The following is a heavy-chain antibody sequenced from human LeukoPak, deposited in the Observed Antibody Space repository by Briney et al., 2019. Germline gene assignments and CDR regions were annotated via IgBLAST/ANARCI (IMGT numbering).Heavy chain of an antibody. CDR1: GFTFSSYA. V-gene: IGHV3-23*01. J-gene: IGHJ5*02. D-gene: IGHD3-10*01. CDR2: INDSGGST. Sequence: PGGSLRLSCAASGFTFSSYAMSWVRQAPRKGLAWVSVINDSGGSTYYADSVRGRFTISRDNSKNTMYLQMNSLRAEDTAVYYCVRGSSGTVVRGVAWAWFDPWGQGTLVTVSS. CDR3: VRGSSGTVVRGVAWAWFDP.